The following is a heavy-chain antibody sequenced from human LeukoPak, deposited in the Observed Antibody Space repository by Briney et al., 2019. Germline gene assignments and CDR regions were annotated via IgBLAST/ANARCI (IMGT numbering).Heavy chain of an antibody. D-gene: IGHD4-11*01. CDR3: AREIQSMGFDY. CDR1: GFTVSSSY. CDR2: IYSGGST. Sequence: PGGSLRLSCAASGFTVSSSYMSWVRQAPGKGLEWVSVIYSGGSTYYADSVKGRFTISRDNSKNTLYLQMNSLRAEDTAVYYCAREIQSMGFDYWGQGTLVTVSS. V-gene: IGHV3-53*01. J-gene: IGHJ4*02.